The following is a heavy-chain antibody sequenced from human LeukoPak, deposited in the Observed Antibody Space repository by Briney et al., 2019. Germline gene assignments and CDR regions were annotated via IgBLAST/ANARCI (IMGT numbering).Heavy chain of an antibody. D-gene: IGHD3-10*01. V-gene: IGHV4-30-2*01. J-gene: IGHJ5*02. CDR1: GGSISSGGYS. CDR3: ARTRGFGELDNWFDP. Sequence: PPQTLSLTCAVSGGSISSGGYSWSWIRQPPGKGLEWIGCIYHSGSTYYNPSLKSRVTISVDRSKNQFSLKLSSVTAADTAVYYCARTRGFGELDNWFDPWGQGTLVTVSS. CDR2: IYHSGST.